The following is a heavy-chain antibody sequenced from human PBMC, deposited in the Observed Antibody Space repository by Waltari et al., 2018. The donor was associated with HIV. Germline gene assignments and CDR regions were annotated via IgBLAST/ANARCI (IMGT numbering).Heavy chain of an antibody. V-gene: IGHV3-53*02. CDR2: IYSGGST. CDR3: ARNTYGSGSDLDYYGMDV. Sequence: EVQLVETGGGLIQPGGSLRLSCAASGFTVSSNYMSWVRQAPGKGLEWGSVIYSGGSTYYADSVKGRFTIARDNSKNTLYLKLNSLRAEDTAVYYCARNTYGSGSDLDYYGMDVWGQGTTVTVSS. CDR1: GFTVSSNY. J-gene: IGHJ6*02. D-gene: IGHD3-10*01.